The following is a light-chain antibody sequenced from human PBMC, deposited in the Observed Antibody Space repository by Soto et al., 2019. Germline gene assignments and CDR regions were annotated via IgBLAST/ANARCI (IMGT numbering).Light chain of an antibody. Sequence: QPVLTQPPSASGTPGQRVTISCSGSSSNIGSNYVYWYQQLPGSAPKLLIYRNDQRPSGVPDRFSGSKSGTSASLAISGLRSEDEADYYCAAWDDSLSAVVFRGGTKLTVL. J-gene: IGLJ2*01. CDR2: RND. CDR3: AAWDDSLSAVV. CDR1: SSNIGSNY. V-gene: IGLV1-47*01.